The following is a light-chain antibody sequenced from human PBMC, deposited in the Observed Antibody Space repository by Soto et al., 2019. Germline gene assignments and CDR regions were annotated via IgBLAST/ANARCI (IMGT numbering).Light chain of an antibody. J-gene: IGLJ2*01. CDR1: SSNIGSNY. Sequence: QSVLTQPPSASGTPGQRVTISCSGSSSNIGSNYVYWYQQLPGTAPKLLIYRNNQRPSGVPDRFSGSKSGTSASLAISGLRSEDEADYYCAAWDDSLSPHVVFGGGTKLTVV. V-gene: IGLV1-47*01. CDR3: AAWDDSLSPHVV. CDR2: RNN.